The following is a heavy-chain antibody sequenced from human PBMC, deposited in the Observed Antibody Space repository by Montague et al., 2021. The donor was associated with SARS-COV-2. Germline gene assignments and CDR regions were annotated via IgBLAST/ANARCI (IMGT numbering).Heavy chain of an antibody. Sequence: SETLSLTCTVSGGSISSSSYYCGLIRQPPGKGLEWIGSIHYSGSTYYNPSLKSRATISVDTSKNQFSLKLSSVTAADTAVYYCARQENSSGWFKPDAFDIWGQGTMVTVSS. CDR1: GGSISSSSYY. J-gene: IGHJ3*02. D-gene: IGHD6-19*01. CDR2: IHYSGST. V-gene: IGHV4-39*01. CDR3: ARQENSSGWFKPDAFDI.